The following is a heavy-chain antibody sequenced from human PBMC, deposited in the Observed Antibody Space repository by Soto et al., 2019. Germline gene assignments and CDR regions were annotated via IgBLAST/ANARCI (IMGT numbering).Heavy chain of an antibody. D-gene: IGHD5-18*01. Sequence: DVQLLESGGGLVQREGSLRLSCAASGFTFSSHAMSWVRQAPGKGLDWVSSISGSGSSTYYADSVKGRFTISRDNSKKTRYLQRNSLRAEDTAVYYGATGAGKRVDTAFNCFDPWGQGTLVTVSS. CDR1: GFTFSSHA. CDR3: ATGAGKRVDTAFNCFDP. V-gene: IGHV3-23*01. CDR2: ISGSGSST. J-gene: IGHJ5*02.